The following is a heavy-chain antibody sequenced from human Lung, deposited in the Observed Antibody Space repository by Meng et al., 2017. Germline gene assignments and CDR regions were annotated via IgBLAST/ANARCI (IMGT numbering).Heavy chain of an antibody. CDR2: ITGDGSST. J-gene: IGHJ4*02. Sequence: EGELGESGGGLFQPGGSLRLSCAASGFTFSTHWMHWVRQAPGKGLEWVSRITGDGSSTIYADSVQGRFTMSRDNAKNTLSLQMNSLRAEDTAVYYCARGGVTTDDWGQGTLVTVSS. CDR3: ARGGVTTDD. D-gene: IGHD4-17*01. V-gene: IGHV3-74*01. CDR1: GFTFSTHW.